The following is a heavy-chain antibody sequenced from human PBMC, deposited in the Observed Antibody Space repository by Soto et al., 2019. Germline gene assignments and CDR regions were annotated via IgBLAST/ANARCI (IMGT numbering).Heavy chain of an antibody. CDR1: GGSISSSSYY. J-gene: IGHJ6*02. D-gene: IGHD3-3*01. V-gene: IGHV4-39*01. CDR3: ARSVYDFWSGYYPPYGYYGMDV. CDR2: IYYSGST. Sequence: SETLSLTCTVSGGSISSSSYYWGWIRQPPGKGLEWIGSIYYSGSTYYNPSLKSRVTISVDTSKNRFSLKLSSVTAADTAVYYCARSVYDFWSGYYPPYGYYGMDVWGQGTTVT.